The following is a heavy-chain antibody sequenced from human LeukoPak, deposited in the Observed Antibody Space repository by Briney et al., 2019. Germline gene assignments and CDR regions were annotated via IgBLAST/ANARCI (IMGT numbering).Heavy chain of an antibody. CDR2: IIPIFGTA. Sequence: SVKVSCKASGGTFSSYAISWVRQAPGQGLEWMGGIIPIFGTANYAQKFQGRVTITADKSTSTAYVELSSLRSEDTAVYYCARVNIVLMVYAPPNFDYWGQGTLVTVSS. V-gene: IGHV1-69*06. J-gene: IGHJ4*02. D-gene: IGHD2-8*01. CDR1: GGTFSSYA. CDR3: ARVNIVLMVYAPPNFDY.